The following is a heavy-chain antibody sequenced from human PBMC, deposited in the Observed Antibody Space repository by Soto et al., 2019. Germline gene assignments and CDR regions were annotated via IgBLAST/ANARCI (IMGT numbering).Heavy chain of an antibody. D-gene: IGHD1-7*01. CDR2: INAGNGNT. J-gene: IGHJ4*02. CDR1: GYTFTSYA. Sequence: ASVKVSCKASGYTFTSYAMHWVRQAPGQRLEWMGWINAGNGNTKYSQKFQGRVTITRDTSASTAYMELSSLRSEDTAVYYCARVGRTGTSSSRRVYYFDYWGQGTLVTVSS. CDR3: ARVGRTGTSSSRRVYYFDY. V-gene: IGHV1-3*01.